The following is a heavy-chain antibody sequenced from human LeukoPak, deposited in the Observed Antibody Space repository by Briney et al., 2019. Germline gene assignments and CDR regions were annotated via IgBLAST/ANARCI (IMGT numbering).Heavy chain of an antibody. CDR3: ARTQDYVDYKGFDY. D-gene: IGHD4-17*01. Sequence: GGSLRLSCAASGFTFSSYWMHWVRQAPGKGLVWVSRINSDGSSTSYADSVKGRFTISRDNAKNTLYLQMNSLRAEDTAVYYCARTQDYVDYKGFDYWGQGTLVTVSS. CDR1: GFTFSSYW. V-gene: IGHV3-74*01. CDR2: INSDGSST. J-gene: IGHJ4*02.